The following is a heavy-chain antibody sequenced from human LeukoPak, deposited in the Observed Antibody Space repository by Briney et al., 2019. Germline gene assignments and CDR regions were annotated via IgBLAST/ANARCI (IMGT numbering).Heavy chain of an antibody. D-gene: IGHD3-3*01. V-gene: IGHV3-64*01. CDR1: GFTFSSYA. Sequence: PGGSLRLSCAASGFTFSSYAMHWVRQAPGKGLEYVSAISSNGGSTYYANSVKGRFTISRDNSKNTLYLQMGSLRAEDMAVYYCARPGDFWSSYYPAYWGEGTLVTPSS. CDR3: ARPGDFWSSYYPAY. CDR2: ISSNGGST. J-gene: IGHJ4*02.